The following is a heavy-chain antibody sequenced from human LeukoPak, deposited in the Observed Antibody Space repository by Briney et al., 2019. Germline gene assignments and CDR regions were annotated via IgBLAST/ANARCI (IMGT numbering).Heavy chain of an antibody. V-gene: IGHV3-23*01. J-gene: IGHJ4*02. CDR3: AKGKVQQWGVPEY. CDR1: GITLCRYS. Sequence: GSLRPFCATFGITLCRYSLSWVRQAPGKGPGWVADISDSGGLTHYADSVKGRFTISRDNSNNTLYLQVNSLRAEDTAVYYCAKGKVQQWGVPEYWGQGTLLTVSS. D-gene: IGHD1-26*01. CDR2: ISDSGGLT.